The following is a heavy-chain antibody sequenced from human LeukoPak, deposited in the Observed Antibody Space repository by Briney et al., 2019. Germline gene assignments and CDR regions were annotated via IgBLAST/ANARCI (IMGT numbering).Heavy chain of an antibody. CDR3: AKELYTGSYFTSDY. Sequence: GGSPRLSCTASGFTFSSYTMSWVRQAPGKGLEWVSAITGRGDSTFYAGPVKGRFTISRDNSKNTLYLQMNSLRAEDTAVYYCAKELYTGSYFTSDYWGQGSLVSVSS. CDR2: ITGRGDST. J-gene: IGHJ4*02. CDR1: GFTFSSYT. V-gene: IGHV3-23*01. D-gene: IGHD1-26*01.